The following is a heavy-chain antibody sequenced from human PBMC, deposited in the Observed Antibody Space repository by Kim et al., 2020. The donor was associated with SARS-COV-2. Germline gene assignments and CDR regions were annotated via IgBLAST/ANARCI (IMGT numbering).Heavy chain of an antibody. V-gene: IGHV3-64*01. J-gene: IGHJ5*02. CDR3: ARGDYGA. Sequence: NGDDTYYINSVKGRFIISRDNSKNTLYLQMGSLRADDMAIYYCARGDYGAWGQGTLVTVSS. D-gene: IGHD3-16*01. CDR2: NGDDT.